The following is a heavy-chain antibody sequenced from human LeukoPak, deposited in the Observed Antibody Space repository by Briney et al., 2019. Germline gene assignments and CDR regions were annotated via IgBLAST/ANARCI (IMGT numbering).Heavy chain of an antibody. CDR3: ARDGAAAGTYYHYGMDV. Sequence: PSETLSLTCTVSGGSISSYYWSWIRQPPGKGLEWIGYIYYSGSTNYNPSLKSRVTISVDTSKNQFSLKLSSVTAADTAVYYCARDGAAAGTYYHYGMDVWGKGTTVTVSS. CDR1: GGSISSYY. CDR2: IYYSGST. J-gene: IGHJ6*04. D-gene: IGHD6-13*01. V-gene: IGHV4-59*01.